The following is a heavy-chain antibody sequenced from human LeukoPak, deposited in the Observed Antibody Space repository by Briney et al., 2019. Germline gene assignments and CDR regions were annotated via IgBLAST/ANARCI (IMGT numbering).Heavy chain of an antibody. CDR2: IYYSGST. J-gene: IGHJ4*02. CDR3: ARLLVGATTHIDY. Sequence: PSETLSLTCTVSSGSISSSSYYWGWIRQPPGKGLEWIGSIYYSGSTYYNPSLKSRVTISVDTSKNQFSLKLSSVTAADTAVYYCARLLVGATTHIDYWGQGTLVTVSS. V-gene: IGHV4-39*01. D-gene: IGHD1-26*01. CDR1: SGSISSSSYY.